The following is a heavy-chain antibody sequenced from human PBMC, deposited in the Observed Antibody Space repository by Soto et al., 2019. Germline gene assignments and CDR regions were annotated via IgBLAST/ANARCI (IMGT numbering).Heavy chain of an antibody. CDR2: INPDTGTT. CDR1: GYTFTHYY. D-gene: IGHD2-21*01. J-gene: IGHJ4*02. V-gene: IGHV1-46*01. Sequence: QVQLVQSGAEVRKPGASVKLSCQASGYTFTHYYIHWVRQAPGQGLEWLGIINPDTGTTSYAQTFQGRVTLMTDTSASTVYLELSGLAAEDTAVYYCASCPIYGGDSYFAYWGQGTLVTVSS. CDR3: ASCPIYGGDSYFAY.